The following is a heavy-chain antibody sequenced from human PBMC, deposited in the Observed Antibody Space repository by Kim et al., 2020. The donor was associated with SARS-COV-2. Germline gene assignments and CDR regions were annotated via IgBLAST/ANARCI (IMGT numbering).Heavy chain of an antibody. CDR1: GITFSNYW. Sequence: GGSLRLSCAASGITFSNYWMHWARQAPGKGLVWVSYIVSDGSRTSYADSVKGRFTISRDNAKNTLYLQMNSLRAEDTAVYYCARHITTTMDVWGQGTTVTVS. J-gene: IGHJ6*02. CDR3: ARHITTTMDV. D-gene: IGHD3-10*01. V-gene: IGHV3-74*01. CDR2: IVSDGSRT.